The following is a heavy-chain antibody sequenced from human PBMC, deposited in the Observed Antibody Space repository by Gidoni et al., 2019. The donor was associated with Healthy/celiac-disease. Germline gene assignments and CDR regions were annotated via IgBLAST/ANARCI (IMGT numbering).Heavy chain of an antibody. Sequence: QVQLVESGGGVVPPGRTLRLPCAASGFTFSSLSMNLVRQAPGKGQEWVAVKTYNGSNKDYADSVKGRFTISRDNSKNTLYMQMNSLRAEDTAVYYCARGHTIVALYYYYGMDVWGQGTTVTVSS. J-gene: IGHJ6*02. D-gene: IGHD2-15*01. CDR2: KTYNGSNK. CDR1: GFTFSSLS. CDR3: ARGHTIVALYYYYGMDV. V-gene: IGHV3-30-3*01.